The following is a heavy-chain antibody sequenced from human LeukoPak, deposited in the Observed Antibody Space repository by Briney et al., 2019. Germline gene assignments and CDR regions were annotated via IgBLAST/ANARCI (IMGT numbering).Heavy chain of an antibody. CDR1: GYTFTGYY. V-gene: IGHV1-2*02. Sequence: ASVKVSCKASGYTFTGYYMHWERQAPGQGLEWMGWINPSSGGTNYAQKFQGRVTMTRDTSISTAYMEPSRLRSDDTAVYYCARLTYYDFWSGYNYAFDIWGQGTMVTVSS. D-gene: IGHD3-3*01. CDR3: ARLTYYDFWSGYNYAFDI. CDR2: INPSSGGT. J-gene: IGHJ3*02.